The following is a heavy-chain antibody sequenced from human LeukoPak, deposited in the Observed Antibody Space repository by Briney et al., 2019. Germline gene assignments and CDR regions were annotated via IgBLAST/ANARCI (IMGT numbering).Heavy chain of an antibody. V-gene: IGHV3-30-3*02. Sequence: PGGSLRLSCAASGFSVSSYAMHWVRQAPGKGLEWVAAIPNDGTKTYYADSVKGRFTISRDNSKNTLYLQMNSLRAEDTAVYYCANERGYNFGCSFDYWGQGTLVTVSS. CDR3: ANERGYNFGCSFDY. CDR1: GFSVSSYA. D-gene: IGHD5-18*01. J-gene: IGHJ4*02. CDR2: IPNDGTKT.